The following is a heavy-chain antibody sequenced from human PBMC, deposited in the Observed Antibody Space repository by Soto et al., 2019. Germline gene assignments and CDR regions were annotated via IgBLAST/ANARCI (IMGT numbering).Heavy chain of an antibody. CDR1: GGTFSSYA. D-gene: IGHD6-13*01. J-gene: IGHJ6*02. CDR2: IIPIFGTA. Sequence: SVKVSCKASGGTFSSYAISWVRQAPGQGLEWMGGIIPIFGTANYAQKFQGRVTITADKSTSTAYMELSSLRSEDTAVYYCARDLAAAAGGMDVWGQGTKATVYS. CDR3: ARDLAAAAGGMDV. V-gene: IGHV1-69*06.